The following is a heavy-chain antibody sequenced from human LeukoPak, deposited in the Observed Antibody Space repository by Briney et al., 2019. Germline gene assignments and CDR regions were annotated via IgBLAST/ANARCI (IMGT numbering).Heavy chain of an antibody. Sequence: ASVKVSCKLSGDTLTELSMHWVRQSPGKGLEWMGGFVPEDGETIYAQKFQGRVTMTEDTSTDTAYMELSSLRSDDTAVYFCATLPRGHLFDSWGQGTLVSVSS. CDR3: ATLPRGHLFDS. CDR1: GDTLTELS. V-gene: IGHV1-24*01. J-gene: IGHJ4*02. D-gene: IGHD3-10*01. CDR2: FVPEDGET.